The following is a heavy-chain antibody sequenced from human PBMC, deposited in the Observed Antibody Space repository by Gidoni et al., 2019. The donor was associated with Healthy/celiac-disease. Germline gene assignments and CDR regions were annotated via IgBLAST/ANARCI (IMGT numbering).Heavy chain of an antibody. D-gene: IGHD4-17*01. Sequence: QVQLVQSGAEVKKPGASVKVSCTASGYTFTSYGISWVRQAPGQGLEWMGWISAYNGNTNYAQKLQGRVTRTTDTSTSTAYMELRSLRSDDTAVYYCARDPGLDYGDPPYYYYGMDVWGQGTTVTVSS. CDR2: ISAYNGNT. V-gene: IGHV1-18*01. CDR1: GYTFTSYG. CDR3: ARDPGLDYGDPPYYYYGMDV. J-gene: IGHJ6*02.